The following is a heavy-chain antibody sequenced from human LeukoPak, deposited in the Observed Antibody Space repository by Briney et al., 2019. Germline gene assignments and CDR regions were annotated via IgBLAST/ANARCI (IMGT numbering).Heavy chain of an antibody. D-gene: IGHD2-15*01. Sequence: SETLSLTCTVSGGSISSGSYYWSWIRQPAGKGLEWIGRIYTSGSTNYNPSLKSRVTISVDTSKNQFSLKLSSVTAADTAVYYCARGWWGYYYYMDVWGKGTTVTISS. CDR1: GGSISSGSYY. CDR2: IYTSGST. V-gene: IGHV4-61*02. J-gene: IGHJ6*03. CDR3: ARGWWGYYYYMDV.